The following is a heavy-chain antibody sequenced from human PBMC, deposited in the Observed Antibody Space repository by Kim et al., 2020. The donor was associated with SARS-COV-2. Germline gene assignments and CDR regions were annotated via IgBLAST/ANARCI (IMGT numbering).Heavy chain of an antibody. J-gene: IGHJ4*02. CDR2: IGSSGGPI. V-gene: IGHV3-23*01. CDR3: AKRGDEPGLCYFDN. Sequence: GGSLRLSCAASGFTFNYYAMTWVRQAPGKGLEWVSLIGSSGGPIHYADSVKGRFTISRDNSKNMVYLQMSSLRAEDTAIYYCAKRGDEPGLCYFDNWGQGTVVNVSS. CDR1: GFTFNYYA.